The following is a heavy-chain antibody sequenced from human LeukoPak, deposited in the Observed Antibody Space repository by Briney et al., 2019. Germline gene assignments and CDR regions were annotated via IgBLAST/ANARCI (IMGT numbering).Heavy chain of an antibody. CDR1: GGSVNSYY. V-gene: IGHV4-4*07. Sequence: NPSETLSLTCTVSGGSVNSYYLSWIRQPAGKTLEWIGRIYDGGSTNYNPSLKSRVTMSVDTSKNQISLKLSSVTAADTAVYYCARRKGRHYYDSSGHHPRPFDPWGQGTLVTVSS. CDR3: ARRKGRHYYDSSGHHPRPFDP. CDR2: IYDGGST. J-gene: IGHJ5*02. D-gene: IGHD3-22*01.